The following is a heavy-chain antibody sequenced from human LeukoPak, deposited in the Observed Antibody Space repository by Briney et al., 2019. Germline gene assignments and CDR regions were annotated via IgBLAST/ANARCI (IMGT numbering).Heavy chain of an antibody. Sequence: GFLRLSCAASGFTVSNNYMSWVRQAAGKGLEWVSFIYSGDNTYYADSVKGRFTISRDNSKNTLYLQMNSLRAEDTAVYYCAKDLIGATGYFDYWGQGTLVTVSS. CDR3: AKDLIGATGYFDY. D-gene: IGHD5-12*01. J-gene: IGHJ4*02. V-gene: IGHV3-66*01. CDR1: GFTVSNNY. CDR2: IYSGDNT.